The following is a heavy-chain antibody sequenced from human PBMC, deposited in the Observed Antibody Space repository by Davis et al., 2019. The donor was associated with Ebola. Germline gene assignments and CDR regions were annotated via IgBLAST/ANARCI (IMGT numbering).Heavy chain of an antibody. CDR3: ASLRRTITGMDDAFDI. CDR2: IYTGDSDT. J-gene: IGHJ3*02. D-gene: IGHD2-8*02. CDR1: GNSFNNHW. Sequence: GESLNISCKASGNSFNNHWIGWVRQMHGKGLEWMGIIYTGDSDTRYSLSFRGQVTISDDTSIKTAFLQWSSLKASDTAMYYCASLRRTITGMDDAFDIWGQGTMVTVSS. V-gene: IGHV5-51*01.